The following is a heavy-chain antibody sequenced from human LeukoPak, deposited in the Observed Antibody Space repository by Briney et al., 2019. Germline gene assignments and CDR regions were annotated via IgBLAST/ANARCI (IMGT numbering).Heavy chain of an antibody. V-gene: IGHV3-48*03. J-gene: IGHJ3*02. D-gene: IGHD5-18*01. Sequence: GGSLRLSCAASGFTFSSYEMNWVRQAPGKGLEWVSYISSSGSTIYYADSVKGRLTISRDNAKNSLYLQMNSLKTEDTAVYSCTTEGYSYGFHSFDIWGQGTMVTVSS. CDR3: TTEGYSYGFHSFDI. CDR1: GFTFSSYE. CDR2: ISSSGSTI.